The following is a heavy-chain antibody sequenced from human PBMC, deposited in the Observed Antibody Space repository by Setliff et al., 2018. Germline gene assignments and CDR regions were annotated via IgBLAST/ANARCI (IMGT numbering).Heavy chain of an antibody. J-gene: IGHJ6*03. CDR1: GYSISSSSYY. V-gene: IGHV4-61*09. CDR2: IYTSGST. CDR3: ASNALPHYDYSKDEGLYDYYYYMDV. D-gene: IGHD4-4*01. Sequence: KASETLSLTCAVSGYSISSSSYYWGWIRQPAGKELEWIGHIYTSGSTNYNPSLKSRVTISVDTSKNQFSLKLSSVTAAATAVYYCASNALPHYDYSKDEGLYDYYYYMDVWGKGTTVTVSS.